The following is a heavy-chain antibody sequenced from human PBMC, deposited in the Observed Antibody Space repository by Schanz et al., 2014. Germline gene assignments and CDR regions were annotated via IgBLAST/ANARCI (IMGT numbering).Heavy chain of an antibody. D-gene: IGHD3-9*01. CDR2: ISSSSSSK. Sequence: EVQLVESGGGLVQPGGSLRLSCAASGFIFSTYNMNWVRQAPGKGLEWVSFISSSSSSKHYGDSVKGRFTISRDNAENLLSLPMSSLRDEDTAVYYCATSGLVSHSFDAFDIWGQGTMVTVSS. CDR3: ATSGLVSHSFDAFDI. J-gene: IGHJ3*02. CDR1: GFIFSTYN. V-gene: IGHV3-48*02.